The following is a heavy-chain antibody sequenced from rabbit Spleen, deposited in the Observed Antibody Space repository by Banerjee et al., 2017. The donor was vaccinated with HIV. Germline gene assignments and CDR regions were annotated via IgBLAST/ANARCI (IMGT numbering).Heavy chain of an antibody. CDR2: INMVTGKS. D-gene: IGHD1-1*01. V-gene: IGHV1S45*01. CDR1: GFTLSSYYM. Sequence: QEHLKESGGGLVQPGGSLKLSCTASGFTLSSYYMNWVRQAPGKGLEWITCINMVTGKSVYASWAKGRFIMSRTSSTKVTLQMTSLTAADTATYFCARDLVAVIGWNFNLWGQGTLVTVS. CDR3: ARDLVAVIGWNFNL. J-gene: IGHJ4*01.